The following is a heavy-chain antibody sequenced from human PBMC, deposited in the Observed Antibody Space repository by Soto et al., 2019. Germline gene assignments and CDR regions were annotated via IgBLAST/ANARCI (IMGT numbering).Heavy chain of an antibody. V-gene: IGHV3-48*03. CDR3: ARGGSSGYYFFDY. CDR2: ISSSGSSI. CDR1: RFTFSSYE. Sequence: PGVSLRLSCAASRFTFSSYEMNWVRQAPGKGLEWVSYISSSGSSIYYADSVKGRFTISRDNAKNSLYLQMSSLRAEDTAVYYCARGGSSGYYFFDYWGQGTLVTVSS. D-gene: IGHD6-19*01. J-gene: IGHJ4*02.